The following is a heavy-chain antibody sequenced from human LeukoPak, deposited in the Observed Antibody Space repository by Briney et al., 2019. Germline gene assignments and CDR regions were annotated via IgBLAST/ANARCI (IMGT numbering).Heavy chain of an antibody. Sequence: GGSLRLSCAASGFTFSSYWMTWVRQAPGKGLEWVSSISGSGDRTMYADSVKGRFTISRDNFKNTLYLQMNSLRAEDTALYHCAKDPNGDYIGAFDMWGQGTMVTVSS. CDR1: GFTFSSYW. J-gene: IGHJ3*02. V-gene: IGHV3-23*01. D-gene: IGHD4-17*01. CDR2: ISGSGDRT. CDR3: AKDPNGDYIGAFDM.